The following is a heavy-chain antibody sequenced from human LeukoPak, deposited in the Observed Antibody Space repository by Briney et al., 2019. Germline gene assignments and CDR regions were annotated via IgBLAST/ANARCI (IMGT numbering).Heavy chain of an antibody. CDR1: GGSISSGDYY. J-gene: IGHJ4*02. CDR3: ARVSGPYCSSTSCYDY. Sequence: SETLSLTCTVSGGSISSGDYYWSWIRQPPGKGLEWIGYIYYSGSTYYNPSLKSRVTTSVDTSKNQFSLKLSSVTAADTAVYYCARVSGPYCSSTSCYDYWGQGTLVTVSS. V-gene: IGHV4-30-4*08. CDR2: IYYSGST. D-gene: IGHD2-2*01.